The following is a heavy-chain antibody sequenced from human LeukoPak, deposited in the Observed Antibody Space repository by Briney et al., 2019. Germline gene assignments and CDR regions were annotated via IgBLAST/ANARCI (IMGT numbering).Heavy chain of an antibody. J-gene: IGHJ4*02. CDR1: GITISNYG. Sequence: GGSLRLSCAVSGITISNYGMSWVRQAPGKGLEWVAGISGSGGSTNYAASVKGRFSISRDNPKNTLYLQMNSLRAEDTAVYFCAKRGVVIRVILVGFHKEAYYFDSWGQGALVTVSS. CDR2: ISGSGGST. V-gene: IGHV3-23*01. CDR3: AKRGVVIRVILVGFHKEAYYFDS. D-gene: IGHD3-10*01.